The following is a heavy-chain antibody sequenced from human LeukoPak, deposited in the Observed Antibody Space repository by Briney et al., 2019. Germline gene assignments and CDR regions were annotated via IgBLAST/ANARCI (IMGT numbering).Heavy chain of an antibody. CDR3: ASMGSYSFHY. CDR1: GYTFTNYA. J-gene: IGHJ4*02. V-gene: IGHV7-4-1*02. CDR2: INTGTGNP. D-gene: IGHD2-21*01. Sequence: ASVKVSCKTSGYTFTNYAINWVRQAPGQGLEFMGWINTGTGNPTYAQDFKGRVVFSLDTSVSTAYLQISILKPEDTAVHYFASMGSYSFHYWGQGTLVTVSS.